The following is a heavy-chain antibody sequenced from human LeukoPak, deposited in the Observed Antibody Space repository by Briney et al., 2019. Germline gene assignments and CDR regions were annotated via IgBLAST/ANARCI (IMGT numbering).Heavy chain of an antibody. J-gene: IGHJ6*03. Sequence: GGSVKVSCKASGGTFSSYAISWVRQAPGQGLEWMGGIIPIFGTANYAQKFQGRVTITTDESTSTAYMELSSLRSEDTAVYYCARNLFGVVIIDGYPSSDYYYMDVWGKGTTVTVSS. V-gene: IGHV1-69*05. CDR3: ARNLFGVVIIDGYPSSDYYYMDV. CDR2: IIPIFGTA. CDR1: GGTFSSYA. D-gene: IGHD3-3*01.